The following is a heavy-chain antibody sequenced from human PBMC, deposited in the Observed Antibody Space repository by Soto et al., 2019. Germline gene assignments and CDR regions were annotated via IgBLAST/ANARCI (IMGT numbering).Heavy chain of an antibody. CDR1: GLTFSTYT. D-gene: IGHD5-12*01. CDR2: ITGRGT. Sequence: DVQLLESGGDLVQPGGSLRLSCTASGLTFSTYTMNWVRQAPGMGLEWVSTITGRGTYYADSVKGRFTVSRDISNNTLFLQMNSLRADDTAIYYCARARGAYSVYELDYWGQGTPVAVSS. V-gene: IGHV3-23*01. CDR3: ARARGAYSVYELDY. J-gene: IGHJ4*02.